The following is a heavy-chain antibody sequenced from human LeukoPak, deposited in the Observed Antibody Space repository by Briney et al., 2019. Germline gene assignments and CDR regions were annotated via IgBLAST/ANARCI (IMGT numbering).Heavy chain of an antibody. CDR2: INPNSGGT. CDR3: ARVGGGEYQLLNYFDY. Sequence: ASVKVSCKASGYTFTGYYMHWVRQAPGQGLEWMGWINPNSGGTNYAQKFQGRVTMTRDTSISTAYMELSRLRSDDTAVYYCARVGGGEYQLLNYFDYWCQGTLVTVSS. V-gene: IGHV1-2*02. J-gene: IGHJ4*02. CDR1: GYTFTGYY. D-gene: IGHD2-2*01.